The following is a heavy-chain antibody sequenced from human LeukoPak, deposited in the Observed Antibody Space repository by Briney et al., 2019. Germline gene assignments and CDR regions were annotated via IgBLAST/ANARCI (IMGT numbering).Heavy chain of an antibody. CDR1: GGSFSGYY. Sequence: PSETLSLTCAVYGGSFSGYYWSWIRQPPGKGLEWIGEINHSGSTNYNPSLKSRVTISVDTSKNQFSLKLSSVTAADTAVYYCARQPIFGVVLDAFDIWGQGTMVTVSS. D-gene: IGHD3-3*01. V-gene: IGHV4-34*01. CDR2: INHSGST. J-gene: IGHJ3*02. CDR3: ARQPIFGVVLDAFDI.